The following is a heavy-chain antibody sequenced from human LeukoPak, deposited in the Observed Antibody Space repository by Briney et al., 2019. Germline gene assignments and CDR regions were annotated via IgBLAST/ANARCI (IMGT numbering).Heavy chain of an antibody. CDR1: GFTFSSYA. V-gene: IGHV3-30*04. D-gene: IGHD6-13*01. J-gene: IGHJ3*02. Sequence: PGGSLRLSCAASGFTFSSYAMHWVRQAAGKGLEWVAVISYDGSNKYYADSVKGRFTISRDNAKNSLYLQMNSLRAEDTAVYYCARGIAAAGAFDIWGQGTMVTVSS. CDR2: ISYDGSNK. CDR3: ARGIAAAGAFDI.